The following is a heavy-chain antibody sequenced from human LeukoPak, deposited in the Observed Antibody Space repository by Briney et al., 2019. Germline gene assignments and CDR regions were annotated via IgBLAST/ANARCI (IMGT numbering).Heavy chain of an antibody. Sequence: TGGSLRLSCAASGFTFSSYSMNWVRQAPGKGLEWVSSISSSSSYIYYADSVKGRFTISRDNAKNSLYLLMNSLRAEDTAVYYCARGDYYYDSSEAFDYWGQGTLVTVSS. D-gene: IGHD3-22*01. CDR1: GFTFSSYS. CDR2: ISSSSSYI. V-gene: IGHV3-21*01. CDR3: ARGDYYYDSSEAFDY. J-gene: IGHJ4*02.